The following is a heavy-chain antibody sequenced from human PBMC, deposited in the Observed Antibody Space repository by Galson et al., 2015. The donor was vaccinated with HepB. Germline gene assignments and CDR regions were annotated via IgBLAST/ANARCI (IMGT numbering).Heavy chain of an antibody. J-gene: IGHJ6*03. V-gene: IGHV1-18*01. D-gene: IGHD3-3*01. CDR2: ISAYNGNT. Sequence: SVKVSCKASGYTFTSYGISWVRQAPGQGLEWMGWISAYNGNTNYAQKLQGRVTMTTDTSTSTAYMELRSLRSDDTAVYYCARAQGFLEWLATPWYYYYYMDVWGKGTTVTVSS. CDR3: ARAQGFLEWLATPWYYYYYMDV. CDR1: GYTFTSYG.